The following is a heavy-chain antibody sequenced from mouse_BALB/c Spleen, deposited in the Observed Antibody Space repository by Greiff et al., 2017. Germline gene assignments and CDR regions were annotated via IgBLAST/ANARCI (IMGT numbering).Heavy chain of an antibody. CDR3: ARNFYYDYQYYFDY. CDR2: IWSGGST. V-gene: IGHV2-2*02. CDR1: GFSLTSYG. D-gene: IGHD2-4*01. J-gene: IGHJ2*01. Sequence: VQLVESGPGLVQPSQSLSITCTVSGFSLTSYGVHWVRQSPGKGLEWLGVIWSGGSTDYNAAFISRLSISKDNSKSQVFFKMNSLQANDTARYYCARNFYYDYQYYFDYWGQGTTLTVSS.